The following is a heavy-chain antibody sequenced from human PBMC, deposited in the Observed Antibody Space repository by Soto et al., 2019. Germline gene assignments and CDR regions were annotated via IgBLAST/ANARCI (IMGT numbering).Heavy chain of an antibody. D-gene: IGHD6-19*01. CDR3: AKDLSAIAVAGTGYYYGLDV. J-gene: IGHJ6*02. V-gene: IGHV3-23*01. CDR1: GFTFTNYA. Sequence: GGCLRLSCTASGFTFTNYAMNWVRQAPGKGLEWGSSISSSGGSSFYADSVKGRFTVSRDNSSNSVFVQMRSLRTDDTAVYYCAKDLSAIAVAGTGYYYGLDVWGQGTTVTVSS. CDR2: ISSSGGSS.